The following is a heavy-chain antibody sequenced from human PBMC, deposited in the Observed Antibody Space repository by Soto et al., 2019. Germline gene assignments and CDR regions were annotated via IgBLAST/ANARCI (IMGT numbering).Heavy chain of an antibody. Sequence: GGSLRLSCAASGFTFDDYAMHWVRQAPGKGLEWVSGISWNSGSIGYADSVKGRFTISRDNAKNSLYLQMNSLRDEDTAVYYCAAGYGDYDAFDIWGQGTMVTVSS. CDR2: ISWNSGSI. CDR1: GFTFDDYA. J-gene: IGHJ3*02. D-gene: IGHD4-17*01. CDR3: AAGYGDYDAFDI. V-gene: IGHV3-9*01.